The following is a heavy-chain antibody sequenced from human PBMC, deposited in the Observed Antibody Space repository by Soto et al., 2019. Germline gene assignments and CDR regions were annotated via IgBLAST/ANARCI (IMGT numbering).Heavy chain of an antibody. Sequence: GGSLRLSCAASGFTFSSYAMSWVRQAPGKGLEWVSAISGSGGSTYYADSVKGRFTISRDNSKNTLYLQMNSLRAEDTAVYYCASSPVRDLEWLLENYYYMDVWGKGTTVTVSS. V-gene: IGHV3-23*01. CDR2: ISGSGGST. CDR1: GFTFSSYA. CDR3: ASSPVRDLEWLLENYYYMDV. D-gene: IGHD3-3*01. J-gene: IGHJ6*03.